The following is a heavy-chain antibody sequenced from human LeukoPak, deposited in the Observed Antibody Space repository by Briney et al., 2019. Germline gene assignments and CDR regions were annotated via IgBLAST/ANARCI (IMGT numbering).Heavy chain of an antibody. Sequence: GGSLRLSCAASGFTVSSSGMNWVRQAPGKGLEWVSYISSATSTIYYADSVKGRFTISGDKAKNSLYLQMNSLRVEDTAVYYCARDYKYAFDNWGQGTLVTVSS. J-gene: IGHJ4*02. CDR2: ISSATSTI. CDR3: ARDYKYAFDN. D-gene: IGHD5-24*01. V-gene: IGHV3-48*01. CDR1: GFTVSSSG.